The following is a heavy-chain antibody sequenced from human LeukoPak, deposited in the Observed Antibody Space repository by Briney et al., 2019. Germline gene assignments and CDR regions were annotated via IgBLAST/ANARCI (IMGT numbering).Heavy chain of an antibody. V-gene: IGHV3-21*01. CDR3: AREPPGRYYYGSGSYFGIDY. J-gene: IGHJ4*02. CDR2: ISSSSYI. CDR1: GFTFSSYS. D-gene: IGHD3-10*01. Sequence: GGSLRLSCAASGFTFSSYSMNWVRQAPGKGLEWVSSISSSSYIYYADSVKGRFTISRDNAKNSLYLQMNSLRAEDTAVYYCAREPPGRYYYGSGSYFGIDYWGQGTLVTVSS.